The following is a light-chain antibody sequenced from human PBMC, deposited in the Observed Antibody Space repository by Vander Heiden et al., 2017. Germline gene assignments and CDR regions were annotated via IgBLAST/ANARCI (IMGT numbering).Light chain of an antibody. CDR2: SND. CDR1: DPNIGSNYD. CDR3: QSYDSRLSALV. J-gene: IGLJ3*02. V-gene: IGLV1-40*01. Sequence: QSVLTQPPSVSGAPGQGVTIYCTGGDPNIGSNYDVQWYRQLPGTAPHLPIYSNDNRPSGVPDRFSGSKSGNTASLAITGLQVEDEADYYCQSYDSRLSALVFGGGTKLTV.